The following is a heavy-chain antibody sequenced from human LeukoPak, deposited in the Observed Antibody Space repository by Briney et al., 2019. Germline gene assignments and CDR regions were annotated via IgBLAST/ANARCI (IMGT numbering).Heavy chain of an antibody. J-gene: IGHJ6*02. CDR2: ISYDGSNK. D-gene: IGHD6-25*01. CDR1: GFTFSSYA. CDR3: ARDQRVRKERYYYGMDV. V-gene: IGHV3-30-3*01. Sequence: GGSLRLSCAASGFTFSSYAMHWVRQAPGKGLEWVAVISYDGSNKYYADSVKGRFTISRDNSKNTLYLQMNSLRAEDTAVYYCARDQRVRKERYYYGMDVWGQGTTVTVSS.